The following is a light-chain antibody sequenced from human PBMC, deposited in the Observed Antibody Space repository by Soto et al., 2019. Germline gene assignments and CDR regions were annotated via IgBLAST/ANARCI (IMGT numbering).Light chain of an antibody. CDR3: QQYDSVFT. Sequence: DIQMTQSPSSLSASVGGRVTITGQASQGITNYLNWYQQKPGKAPKLLIYGAPNLETGVPSRLSGSGSGTDFTFTISSLQAEDIATYFCQQYDSVFTFGQGTRLEIK. J-gene: IGKJ5*01. CDR1: QGITNY. V-gene: IGKV1-33*01. CDR2: GAP.